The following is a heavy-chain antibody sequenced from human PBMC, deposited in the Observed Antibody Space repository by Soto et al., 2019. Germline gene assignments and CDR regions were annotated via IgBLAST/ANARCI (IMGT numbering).Heavy chain of an antibody. CDR1: GYTFTSYA. V-gene: IGHV1-3*01. CDR3: ARGITLPPPLAF. J-gene: IGHJ4*02. Sequence: ASVKVSCKASGYTFTSYAMHWVRQAPGQRLEWMGWINAGNGNTKYSQKFQGRVTITRDTSASTAYMELSSLRSEDTAVYYCARGITLPPPLAFWGQETLVTVSS. D-gene: IGHD1-20*01. CDR2: INAGNGNT.